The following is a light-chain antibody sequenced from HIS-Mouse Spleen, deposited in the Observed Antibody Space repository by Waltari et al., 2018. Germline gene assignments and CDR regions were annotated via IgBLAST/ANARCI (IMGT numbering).Light chain of an antibody. V-gene: IGKV3-11*01. J-gene: IGKJ3*01. Sequence: EIVLTQSPATLSLSPGERATLSGRASQRVSSYLAWYQQKPGQAPRLLIYDASNRATGIPARFSGSGSGTDVTLTISSLEPEDFAVYYCQQRSNWPPFTFGPGTKVDIK. CDR1: QRVSSY. CDR3: QQRSNWPPFT. CDR2: DAS.